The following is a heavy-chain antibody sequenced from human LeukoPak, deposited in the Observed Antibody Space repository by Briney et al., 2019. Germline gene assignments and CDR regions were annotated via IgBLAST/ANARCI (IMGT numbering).Heavy chain of an antibody. CDR3: ARGLDL. J-gene: IGHJ2*01. V-gene: IGHV4-34*01. Sequence: NPSETLSLTCAVYGGSFSGYYWSWIRQPPGKGLEWIGEINHSGSTNYNPSLKSRVTISVDTSKNQFSLKLSSVTAADTAVYYCARGLDLWGRGTLVTVSS. CDR1: GGSFSGYY. CDR2: INHSGST.